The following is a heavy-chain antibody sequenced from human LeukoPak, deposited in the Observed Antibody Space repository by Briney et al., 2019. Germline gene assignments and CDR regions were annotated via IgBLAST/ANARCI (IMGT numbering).Heavy chain of an antibody. V-gene: IGHV3-48*03. J-gene: IGHJ3*02. CDR1: GFTFSSYE. Sequence: QPGGSLRLSCAASGFTFSSYEMNWVRQAPGKGLEWVSYISSSGSTIYYADSVKGRFTISRDNAKNSLYLQMNSLRAEDTAVYYCARDSGWEQGYDAFDIWGQGTMVTVSS. CDR2: ISSSGSTI. CDR3: ARDSGWEQGYDAFDI. D-gene: IGHD1-26*01.